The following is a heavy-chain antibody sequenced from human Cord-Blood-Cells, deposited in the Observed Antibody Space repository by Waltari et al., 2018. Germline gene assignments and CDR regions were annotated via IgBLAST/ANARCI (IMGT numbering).Heavy chain of an antibody. CDR1: GGPFSSYA. V-gene: IGHV1-69*09. J-gene: IGHJ4*02. CDR2: IIPILGIA. CDR3: ARVDYGDPNNFDY. D-gene: IGHD4-17*01. Sequence: QVQLVQSGAEVKKPGSSVKVACKASGGPFSSYAISGVRQAPGQGLEWMGRIIPILGIANYAQKFQGRVTITADKSTSTAYMELSSLRSEDTAVYYCARVDYGDPNNFDYWGQGTLVTVSS.